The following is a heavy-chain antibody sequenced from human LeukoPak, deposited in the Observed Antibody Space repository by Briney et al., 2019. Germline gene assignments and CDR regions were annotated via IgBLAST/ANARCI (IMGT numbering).Heavy chain of an antibody. CDR1: GFTVSSYS. CDR2: ISSSSSYI. D-gene: IGHD5-12*01. Sequence: PGGSLRLSCAASGFTVSSYSMNWVRQAPGKGLEWVSSISSSSSYIYYADSVKGRFTISRDNAKNSLYLQMNSLRAEDTAVYYCAREGHSGYDPMGYWGQGTLVTVSS. V-gene: IGHV3-21*01. J-gene: IGHJ4*02. CDR3: AREGHSGYDPMGY.